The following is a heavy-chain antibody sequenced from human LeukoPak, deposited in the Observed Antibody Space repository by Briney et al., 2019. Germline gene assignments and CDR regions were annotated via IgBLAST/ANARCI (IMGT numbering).Heavy chain of an antibody. CDR1: GYIYTSYW. Sequence: LGESLKISCNSSGYIYTSYWIGWVRQMPGKGLEWMGIIYPGDSDTRYSPSFQGQVTISTDKSISTAYLQWGSLKASDTAMYYCVRHGYCTSSSCPVDYWGQGTLVTVSS. CDR3: VRHGYCTSSSCPVDY. V-gene: IGHV5-51*01. J-gene: IGHJ4*02. CDR2: IYPGDSDT. D-gene: IGHD2-2*03.